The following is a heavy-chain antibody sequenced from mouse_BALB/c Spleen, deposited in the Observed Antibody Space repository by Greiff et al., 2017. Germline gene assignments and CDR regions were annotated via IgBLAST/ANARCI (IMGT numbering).Heavy chain of an antibody. CDR3: TRVGYGNYDWYFDV. V-gene: IGHV1-5*01. J-gene: IGHJ1*01. CDR1: GYTFTSYW. Sequence: VQLQQSGTVLARPGASVKMSCKASGYTFTSYWMHWVKQRPGQGLEWIGAIYPGNSDTSYNQKFKGKAKLTAVTSTSTAYMELSSLTNEDSAVYYCTRVGYGNYDWYFDVWGAGTTVTVSS. D-gene: IGHD2-10*02. CDR2: IYPGNSDT.